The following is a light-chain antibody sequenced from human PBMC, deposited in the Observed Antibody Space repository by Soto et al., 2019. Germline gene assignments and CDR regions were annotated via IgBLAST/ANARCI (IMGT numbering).Light chain of an antibody. CDR1: SSDVGGYNF. CDR2: EVT. CDR3: SSCTSNRGV. Sequence: QSVLTQPASVSGSPGQSITISCTGTSSDVGGYNFVSWYQQHPGKAPKLMIYEVTNRPSGVSDRFSGSKSGNTASLTISGLQAEDEADYYCSSCTSNRGVFGTGTKVTVL. J-gene: IGLJ1*01. V-gene: IGLV2-14*01.